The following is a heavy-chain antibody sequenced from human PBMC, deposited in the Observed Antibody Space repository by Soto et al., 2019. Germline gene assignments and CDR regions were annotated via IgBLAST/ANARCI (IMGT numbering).Heavy chain of an antibody. CDR1: GGTFSSYA. CDR3: ARGCRGSYYDFWSGYYNWFDP. CDR2: IIPIFGTA. J-gene: IGHJ5*02. V-gene: IGHV1-69*13. Sequence: GASVKVSCKASGGTFSSYAISWVRQAPGQGLEWMGGIIPIFGTANYAQKFQGRVTITADESTSTAYMELSSLRSEDTAVYYCARGCRGSYYDFWSGYYNWFDPWGQGTLVTVSS. D-gene: IGHD3-3*01.